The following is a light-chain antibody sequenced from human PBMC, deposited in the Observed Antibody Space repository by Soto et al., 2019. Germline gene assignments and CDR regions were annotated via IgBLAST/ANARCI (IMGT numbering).Light chain of an antibody. CDR1: SSDVGSYNR. J-gene: IGLJ1*01. CDR3: NSYTDSSTYV. Sequence: QSLLTQPPSVSGAPGQSVAISFTGTSSDVGSYNRVSWYQQPPGAAPKLMIYEVSNRPSGVPDRFSGSKSGNTASLTISGLHAEDEADYYCNSYTDSSTYVFGTGTKVTVL. CDR2: EVS. V-gene: IGLV2-18*02.